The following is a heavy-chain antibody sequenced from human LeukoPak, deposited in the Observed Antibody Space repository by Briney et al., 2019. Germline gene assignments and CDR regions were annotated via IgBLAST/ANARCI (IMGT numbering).Heavy chain of an antibody. CDR1: GFTFTNYW. CDR3: VGTIAYRGSEH. CDR2: LPPDELDI. V-gene: IGHV3-74*01. D-gene: IGHD3-16*01. J-gene: IGHJ4*02. Sequence: GGSLRLSGAASGFTFTNYWVHWVRQAPGMGLVWVSRLPPDELDIIYADSVKGRFTVSRDNAKNTVYLQMNNLRAEDTAVYYCVGTIAYRGSEHWGQGALVTVSS.